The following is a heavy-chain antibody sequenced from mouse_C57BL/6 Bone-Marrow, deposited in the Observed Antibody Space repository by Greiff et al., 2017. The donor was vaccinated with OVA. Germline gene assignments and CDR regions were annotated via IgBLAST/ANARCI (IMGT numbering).Heavy chain of an antibody. CDR1: GYTFTSYW. Sequence: QVQLQQPGAELVRPGSSVKLSCKASGYTFTSYWMHWVKQRPGQGLEWIGNINPSNGGTNYNEKFKSKATLTVDKSSSTAYMQLSSLTSEDSAVYYCARSPKTAQAEAYWGQGTLVTVSA. V-gene: IGHV1-53*01. CDR2: INPSNGGT. J-gene: IGHJ3*01. CDR3: ARSPKTAQAEAY. D-gene: IGHD3-2*02.